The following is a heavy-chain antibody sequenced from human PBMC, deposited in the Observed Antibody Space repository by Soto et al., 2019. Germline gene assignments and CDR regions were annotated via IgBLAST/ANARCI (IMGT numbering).Heavy chain of an antibody. V-gene: IGHV4-31*03. CDR2: IYYSGST. CDR1: GGSISSGGYY. CDR3: AGDPGEWLSGRYYYYGMDV. J-gene: IGHJ6*02. Sequence: SETLSLTCTVSGGSISSGGYYWSWIRQHPGKGLEWIGYIYYSGSTYYNPSLKSRVTISVDTSKNQFSLKLSSVTAADTAVYYCAGDPGEWLSGRYYYYGMDVWGQGTTVTVSS. D-gene: IGHD3-3*01.